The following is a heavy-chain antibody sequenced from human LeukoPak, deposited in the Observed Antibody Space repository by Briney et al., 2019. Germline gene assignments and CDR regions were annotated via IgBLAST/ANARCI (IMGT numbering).Heavy chain of an antibody. Sequence: SETLSLTCTVSGGSISNYYWNWIRQPPGKGLAGIGYLHYTWSTTYNPSLKRRVTISVDMSKNQFSLNLSSVTAADTAVYYCARGSRTIFGSNDFDSWGQGILVTVSS. V-gene: IGHV4-59*01. CDR3: ARGSRTIFGSNDFDS. D-gene: IGHD3-3*01. CDR1: GGSISNYY. J-gene: IGHJ4*02. CDR2: LHYTWST.